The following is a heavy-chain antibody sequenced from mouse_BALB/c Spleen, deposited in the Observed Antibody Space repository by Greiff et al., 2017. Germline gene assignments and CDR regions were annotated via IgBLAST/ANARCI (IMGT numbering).Heavy chain of an antibody. J-gene: IGHJ4*01. CDR2: IDPETGGT. V-gene: IGHV1-15*01. CDR3: TRRRDYYAMDY. Sequence: QVHVKQSGAELVRPGASVTLSCKASGYTFTDYEMHWVKQTPVHGLEWIGAIDPETGGTAYNQKFKGKATLTADKSSSTAYMELRSLTSEDSAVYYCTRRRDYYAMDYWGQGTSVTVSS. CDR1: GYTFTDYE.